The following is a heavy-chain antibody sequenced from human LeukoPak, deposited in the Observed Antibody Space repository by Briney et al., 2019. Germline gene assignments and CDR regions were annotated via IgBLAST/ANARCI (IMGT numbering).Heavy chain of an antibody. J-gene: IGHJ4*02. CDR2: VNHSGST. CDR3: ATDDRDGYNFNY. D-gene: IGHD5-24*01. Sequence: PSETLSLTCAVYGGSFSGYYWSWIRQPPGKGLEWIGEVNHSGSTNYNPSLKSRVTISVDTSKNQFSLKLSSVTAADTAVYYCATDDRDGYNFNYWGQGTLVTVSS. V-gene: IGHV4-34*01. CDR1: GGSFSGYY.